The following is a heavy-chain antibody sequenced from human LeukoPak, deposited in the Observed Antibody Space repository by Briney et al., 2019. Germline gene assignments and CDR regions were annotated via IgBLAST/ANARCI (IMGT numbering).Heavy chain of an antibody. J-gene: IGHJ5*02. V-gene: IGHV4-34*01. Sequence: PSETLSLTCAVYGGSFSGYYWSWIHQPPGEGLEWIGEINHSGSTNYNPSLKSRVTISVDTSKNQFSLKLSSVTAADTAVYYCATTAAGTGDWFDPWGQGTLVTVSS. D-gene: IGHD6-13*01. CDR2: INHSGST. CDR1: GGSFSGYY. CDR3: ATTAAGTGDWFDP.